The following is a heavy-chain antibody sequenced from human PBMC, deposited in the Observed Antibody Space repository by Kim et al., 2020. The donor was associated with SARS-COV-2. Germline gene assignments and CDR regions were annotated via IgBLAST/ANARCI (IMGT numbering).Heavy chain of an antibody. V-gene: IGHV3-7*01. Sequence: GGSLRLSCVASTSKFTFRDSWMSWVRQAPGKGLECVAFIKPDGTEKYYVDSVKGRFTISRDNPKNSVYLHMDSLRVEDTAVYYCATSGTWYHAYWGQGT. CDR2: IKPDGTEK. J-gene: IGHJ4*02. CDR1: KFTFRDSW. D-gene: IGHD6-13*01. CDR3: ATSGTWYHAY.